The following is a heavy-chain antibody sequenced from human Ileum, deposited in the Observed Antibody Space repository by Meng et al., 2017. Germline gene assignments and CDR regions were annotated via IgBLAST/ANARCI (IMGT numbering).Heavy chain of an antibody. J-gene: IGHJ4*02. CDR1: GGSVSSASYY. CDR2: IHYSGSR. Sequence: QVQLQESGPGLVRPSETLSLTCNVSGGSVSSASYYWSWIRQPPGKGLEWIGLIHYSGSRNYNPSLKSRVTMSVDTSKNQVSLRLTSVTAADTAVYYCARFYGSGTFEVHDYWGQGTLVTGSS. CDR3: ARFYGSGTFEVHDY. V-gene: IGHV4-61*01. D-gene: IGHD3-10*01.